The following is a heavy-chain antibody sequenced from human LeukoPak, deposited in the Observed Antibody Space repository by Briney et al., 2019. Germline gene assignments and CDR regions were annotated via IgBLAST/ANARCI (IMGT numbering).Heavy chain of an antibody. D-gene: IGHD3-10*01. Sequence: ASVKVSCKASGYTFTGYYIHWVRQAPGQGLECVGWINPNSGGTNYAQKFQGRVTMTRDASISTAYMELSRLGSDDTAVYYCARGGSGSYFSWLDPWGQGTLVTVSS. V-gene: IGHV1-2*02. CDR2: INPNSGGT. J-gene: IGHJ5*02. CDR3: ARGGSGSYFSWLDP. CDR1: GYTFTGYY.